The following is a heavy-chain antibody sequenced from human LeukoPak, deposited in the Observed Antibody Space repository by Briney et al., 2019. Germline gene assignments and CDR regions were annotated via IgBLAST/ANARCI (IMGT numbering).Heavy chain of an antibody. CDR1: GFTFSSYA. CDR2: ISGSGGT. Sequence: PGGSLRLSCAASGFTFSSYAMSWVRQAPGKGLEWVSAISGSGGTYYADSVKGRFTISRDNSKNTLYLQMNSLRAEDTAVYYCAKVLRGPRGSYYVGYRGQGTLVTVSS. V-gene: IGHV3-23*01. D-gene: IGHD1-26*01. CDR3: AKVLRGPRGSYYVGY. J-gene: IGHJ4*02.